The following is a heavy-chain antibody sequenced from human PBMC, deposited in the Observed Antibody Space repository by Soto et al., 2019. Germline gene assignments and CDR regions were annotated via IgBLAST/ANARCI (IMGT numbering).Heavy chain of an antibody. CDR2: INAGNGNT. Sequence: ASVKVSCKASGYTFTSYAMHWVRQAPGQRLEWMGWINAGNGNTKYSQKFQGRVTITRDTSASTAYMELSSLRSEDTAVYYCERDYSGGGYCSGGSCYELPVPYGMDVWGQGTTVTVSS. CDR1: GYTFTSYA. D-gene: IGHD2-15*01. V-gene: IGHV1-3*01. CDR3: ERDYSGGGYCSGGSCYELPVPYGMDV. J-gene: IGHJ6*02.